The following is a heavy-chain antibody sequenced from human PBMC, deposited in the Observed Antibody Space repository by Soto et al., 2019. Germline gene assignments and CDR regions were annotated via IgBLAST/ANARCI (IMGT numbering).Heavy chain of an antibody. CDR2: MSHSGGT. D-gene: IGHD1-1*01. CDR3: ARVERGTATTVVDAFDI. J-gene: IGHJ3*02. Sequence: QVQLQQWGAGLLKPSETLSLTCAVYGGFVSSGNYYWSWIRQPPGKGLEWIGEMSHSGGTHFNPSLKSRGTISGDTSKNQFSLKMSSVTAAGTALYYCARVERGTATTVVDAFDIWGPGTMVTVSS. CDR1: GGFVSSGNYY. V-gene: IGHV4-34*01.